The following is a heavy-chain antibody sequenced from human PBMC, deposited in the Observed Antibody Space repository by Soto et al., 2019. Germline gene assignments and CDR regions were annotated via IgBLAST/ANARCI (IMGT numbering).Heavy chain of an antibody. Sequence: QVQLQESGPGLVKPSQTLSLTCTVSGGSISSGNYYWSWIRQHPGKGLEWIGYIYYSGSTYYNPSLQSRVTISGDTSKNQFSLKLSSVTAADTAVYYCARHNYDSSGTAVDVWCQGTTVTVSS. V-gene: IGHV4-31*03. CDR2: IYYSGST. CDR3: ARHNYDSSGTAVDV. D-gene: IGHD3-22*01. J-gene: IGHJ6*02. CDR1: GGSISSGNYY.